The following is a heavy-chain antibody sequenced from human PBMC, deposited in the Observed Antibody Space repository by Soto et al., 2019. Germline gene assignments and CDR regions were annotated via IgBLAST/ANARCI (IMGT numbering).Heavy chain of an antibody. CDR1: GFTFSDHA. CDR3: AKDGHRQDWYYHMDV. CDR2: IDAGGGAT. J-gene: IGHJ6*03. V-gene: IGHV3-23*01. D-gene: IGHD2-15*01. Sequence: EEQLLESGGDLVQPGGSLRLSCAASGFTFSDHAMTWVRQAPGKGLQWVLTIDAGGGATWDADSVRGRFTISRDNSKNTLSLQMNNLRPEDTAVYYGAKDGHRQDWYYHMDVWGKGTTVTVSS.